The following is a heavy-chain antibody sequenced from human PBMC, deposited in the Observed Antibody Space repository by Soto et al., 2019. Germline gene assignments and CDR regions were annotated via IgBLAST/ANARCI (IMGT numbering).Heavy chain of an antibody. J-gene: IGHJ4*02. D-gene: IGHD3-22*01. Sequence: ASVKVSCKTSGYIFTDHLIHWVRQSPGQGLQWVGWVHPDSGGTNVAQAFQDRVTMTANTSITTAYMDLARLRPDDTAIFYCARGAQGFFPVSGIYFYFDHWGQGTPVTVSS. CDR2: VHPDSGGT. V-gene: IGHV1-2*02. CDR3: ARGAQGFFPVSGIYFYFDH. CDR1: GYIFTDHL.